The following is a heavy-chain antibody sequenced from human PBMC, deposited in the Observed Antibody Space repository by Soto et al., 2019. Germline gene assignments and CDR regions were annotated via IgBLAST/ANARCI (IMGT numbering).Heavy chain of an antibody. J-gene: IGHJ5*02. V-gene: IGHV1-3*01. CDR1: GYTFTSYA. Sequence: ASVKVSCKASGYTFTSYAMHWVRQAPGQRLEWMGWINAGNGNTKYSQKFQGRVTITRDTSASTAYMELSSLRSEDTAVYYCVRKEWHIWNWSDPWGQGTLVTGSS. D-gene: IGHD2-21*01. CDR2: INAGNGNT. CDR3: VRKEWHIWNWSDP.